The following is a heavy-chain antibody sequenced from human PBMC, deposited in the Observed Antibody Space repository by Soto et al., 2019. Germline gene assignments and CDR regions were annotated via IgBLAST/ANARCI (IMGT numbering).Heavy chain of an antibody. J-gene: IGHJ6*02. CDR3: ARKVVVVAATPPGYYYYGMDV. V-gene: IGHV1-69*06. CDR1: SNS. Sequence: SNSRCWVQQEKRQGLEWMGGIIPIFGTANYAQKFQGRVTITADKSTSTAYMELSSLRSEDTAVYYCARKVVVVAATPPGYYYYGMDVWVQGTTV. CDR2: IIPIFGTA. D-gene: IGHD2-15*01.